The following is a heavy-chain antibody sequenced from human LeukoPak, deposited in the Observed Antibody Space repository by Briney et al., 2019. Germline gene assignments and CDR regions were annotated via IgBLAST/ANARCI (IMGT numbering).Heavy chain of an antibody. CDR1: GGTFSSYA. J-gene: IGHJ4*02. D-gene: IGHD1-26*01. Sequence: ASVKVSCKASGGTFSSYAISWVRQAPGQGLEWMGGIIPIFGTANYAQKFQGRVTITADESTSTAYMELSSLRFEDTAVYYCAREGVGATKRGAFDYWGQGSLVTVSS. CDR2: IIPIFGTA. CDR3: AREGVGATKRGAFDY. V-gene: IGHV1-69*13.